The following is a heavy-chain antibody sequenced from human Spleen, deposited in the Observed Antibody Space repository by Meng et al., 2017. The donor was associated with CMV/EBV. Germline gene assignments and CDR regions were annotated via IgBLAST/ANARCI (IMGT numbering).Heavy chain of an antibody. CDR2: ISYDGSNK. CDR3: ARAYCSSTSCQKRLDY. CDR1: GFTFSSYA. D-gene: IGHD2-2*01. Sequence: SGFTFSSYAMHWVRQAPGKGLELVAVISYDGSNKYYADSVKGRFTISRDNSKNTLYLQMNSLRAEDTAVYYCARAYCSSTSCQKRLDYWGQGTLVTVSS. V-gene: IGHV3-30*04. J-gene: IGHJ4*02.